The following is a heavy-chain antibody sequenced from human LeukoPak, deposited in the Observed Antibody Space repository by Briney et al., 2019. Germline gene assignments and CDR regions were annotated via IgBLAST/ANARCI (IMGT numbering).Heavy chain of an antibody. J-gene: IGHJ4*02. CDR2: ISSSGSTI. V-gene: IGHV3-48*03. Sequence: PGGSLRLSCAASGFTFSSYEMNWVRQAPGKGLEWVSYISSSGSTIYYADSVKGRFTISRDNAKNSLYLQMNSLRAEDTAVYYCAGYSSSWYPSYAYWGQGTLVTVSS. CDR1: GFTFSSYE. CDR3: AGYSSSWYPSYAY. D-gene: IGHD6-13*01.